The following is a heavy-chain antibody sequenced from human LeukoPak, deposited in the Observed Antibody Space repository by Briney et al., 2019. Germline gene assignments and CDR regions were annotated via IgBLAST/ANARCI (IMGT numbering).Heavy chain of an antibody. CDR3: ATGVDYGDYVPSY. V-gene: IGHV4-59*01. CDR2: IYYSGST. J-gene: IGHJ4*02. CDR1: GGSISSYY. Sequence: RASETLSLTCTVSGGSISSYYWSWIRQPPGKGLEWIGYIYYSGSTNYNPSLKSRVTISVDTSKNQFSLKLSSVTAADTAVYYCATGVDYGDYVPSYWGQGTLVTVSS. D-gene: IGHD4-17*01.